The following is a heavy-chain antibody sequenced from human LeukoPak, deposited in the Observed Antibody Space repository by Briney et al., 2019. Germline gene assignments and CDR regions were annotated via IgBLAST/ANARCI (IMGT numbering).Heavy chain of an antibody. J-gene: IGHJ4*02. CDR1: GFTFSPYS. D-gene: IGHD3-3*01. CDR2: ISDSSSNT. V-gene: IGHV3-48*01. Sequence: GGSLRLSCAGFGFTFSPYSMNWVRQAPGKGLEWVSHISDSSSNTYYADSVKGRFTISRDNARNSLYLQMNSLTVEDTAVYYCTRENFWSADYWGQGTLVTVSS. CDR3: TRENFWSADY.